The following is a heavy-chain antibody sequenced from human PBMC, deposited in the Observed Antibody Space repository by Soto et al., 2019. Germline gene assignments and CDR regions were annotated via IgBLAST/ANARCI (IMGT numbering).Heavy chain of an antibody. CDR3: ARAHSGPFDY. V-gene: IGHV3-48*02. Sequence: GGSLRLSCAASGFTFSSYSMNWVRQAPGKGLEWVSYISSSSSSTIYYADSVKGRFTISRDNAKNSLYLQMNSLRDEDTAVYYCARAHSGPFDYWGQGTLVTVSS. CDR2: ISSSSSSTI. J-gene: IGHJ4*02. CDR1: GFTFSSYS. D-gene: IGHD2-21*01.